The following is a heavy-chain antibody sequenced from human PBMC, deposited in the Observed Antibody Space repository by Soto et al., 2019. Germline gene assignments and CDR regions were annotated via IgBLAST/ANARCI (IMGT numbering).Heavy chain of an antibody. V-gene: IGHV3-30*18. J-gene: IGHJ6*02. CDR3: AKDPEGYCSSTRCYTYHGPDV. Sequence: PGGSLRLSCAASGFTFSIYVMRLVLQGSVKVLSVVAVVSYDGSYKYYADSVKGRFTISRDNSKHTLYLQMSSLRVEDTAVYYCAKDPEGYCSSTRCYTYHGPDVWGQGTTVTVSS. D-gene: IGHD2-2*01. CDR1: GFTFSIYV. CDR2: VSYDGSYK.